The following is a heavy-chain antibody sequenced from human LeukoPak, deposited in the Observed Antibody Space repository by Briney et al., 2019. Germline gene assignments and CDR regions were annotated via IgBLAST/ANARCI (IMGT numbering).Heavy chain of an antibody. CDR1: GGSITSYS. D-gene: IGHD4-17*01. Sequence: LSLTCTASGGSITSYSWSWIRQPAGKGLEWVSAIIRSVGSTYYADSVKGRFTISRDNSKNTPYLQMNSLRAEDTAVYYCAKLGVTTPVDYWGQGTLVTVSS. J-gene: IGHJ4*02. CDR3: AKLGVTTPVDY. V-gene: IGHV3-23*01. CDR2: IIRSVGST.